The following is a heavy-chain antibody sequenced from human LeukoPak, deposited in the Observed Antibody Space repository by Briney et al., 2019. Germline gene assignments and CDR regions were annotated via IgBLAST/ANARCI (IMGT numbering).Heavy chain of an antibody. J-gene: IGHJ4*02. D-gene: IGHD2-8*01. CDR2: IYSGAGS. CDR1: GFTVSDSY. V-gene: IGHV3-53*01. Sequence: GGSLRLSCAASGFTVSDSYMTWVRQAPGKGLDWVSVIYSGAGSYYADSMKGRFTISRDNSKNTVYLQMNSLRDEDTAIYYCAKGGNGALDYWGRGTLVTVSS. CDR3: AKGGNGALDY.